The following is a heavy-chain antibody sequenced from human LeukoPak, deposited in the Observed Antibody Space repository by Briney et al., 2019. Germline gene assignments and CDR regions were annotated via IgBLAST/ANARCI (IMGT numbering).Heavy chain of an antibody. CDR2: ISGSGGST. CDR3: TRLRHISGYSP. J-gene: IGHJ5*02. Sequence: GGSLRLSCAASGFTFSSYAMSWVRQAPGKGLEWVSAISGSGGSTYYADSVKGRFTISRDNSKNTLYLQMNSLKDEDTAVYYCTRLRHISGYSPWGQGTLVTVSS. V-gene: IGHV3-23*01. D-gene: IGHD3-22*01. CDR1: GFTFSSYA.